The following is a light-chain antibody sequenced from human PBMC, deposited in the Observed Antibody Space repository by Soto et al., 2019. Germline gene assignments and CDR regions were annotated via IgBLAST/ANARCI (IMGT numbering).Light chain of an antibody. CDR1: QSVSSN. J-gene: IGKJ4*01. CDR3: QQYNNWPPRT. Sequence: EIVMTQSPATLSVSPGERATLSCRASQSVSSNLAWYQQKPGQAPRLLIYGASTRATGIAARFSGSGSGTEFTLTISSLQSEDFAVYYCQQYNNWPPRTFGRGTKVEIK. V-gene: IGKV3-15*01. CDR2: GAS.